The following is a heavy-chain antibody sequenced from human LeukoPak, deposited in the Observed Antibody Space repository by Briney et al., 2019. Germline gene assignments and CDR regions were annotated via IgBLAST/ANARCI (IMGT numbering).Heavy chain of an antibody. CDR1: GGTFSSYA. CDR2: IIPIFGTA. D-gene: IGHD6-19*01. J-gene: IGHJ5*02. V-gene: IGHV1-69*13. Sequence: SVKVSCKAYGGTFSSYAISWVRQAPGHGLEWMGGIIPIFGTADYAQKFQGRVTITADESTSTAYMELSSLRSEDTAVYYCARAGIAVAASPSWFDPWGQGTLVTVSS. CDR3: ARAGIAVAASPSWFDP.